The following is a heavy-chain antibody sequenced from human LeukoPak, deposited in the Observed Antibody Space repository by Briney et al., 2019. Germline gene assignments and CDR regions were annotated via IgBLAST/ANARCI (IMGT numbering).Heavy chain of an antibody. Sequence: GASVKVSCKVSGYTLTELSMHWVRQAPGKGLEWMGGFDPEDGETIHAQKFQGRVTVTRDTSTSTVHMELSGLRSEDTAVYYCARDQEAFDYWGQGTLVTVSS. CDR3: ARDQEAFDY. CDR1: GYTLTELS. V-gene: IGHV1-24*01. CDR2: FDPEDGET. J-gene: IGHJ4*02.